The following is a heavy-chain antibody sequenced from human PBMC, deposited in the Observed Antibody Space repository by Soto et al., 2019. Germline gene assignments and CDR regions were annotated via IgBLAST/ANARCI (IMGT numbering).Heavy chain of an antibody. V-gene: IGHV1-24*01. CDR1: GYTLTELS. CDR3: ATDRRLSSSSWPPYYYHGMNV. Sequence: ASVKVSCKVSGYTLTELSMHWVRQAPGKGLEWMGGFDPEDGETIYAQKFQGRVTMTEDTSTDTAYMELSSLRSEDTAVYYCATDRRLSSSSWPPYYYHGMNVWGQGXTATVYS. CDR2: FDPEDGET. D-gene: IGHD6-13*01. J-gene: IGHJ6*02.